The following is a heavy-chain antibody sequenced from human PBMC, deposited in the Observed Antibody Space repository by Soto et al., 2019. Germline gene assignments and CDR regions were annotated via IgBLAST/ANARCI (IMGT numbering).Heavy chain of an antibody. CDR3: AREGYYYGSGSYSPPRYYGMDV. Sequence: QSQLVQSGAEVKKAGASVKVSCKATGYTFTNYGISWVRQALGQGLEWMGWISAYNDNTNYAQKFQGRVTLTTDTSTRTAYMELRSLTSYDTAVYYCAREGYYYGSGSYSPPRYYGMDVWGQGTTVTVFS. D-gene: IGHD3-10*01. CDR1: GYTFTNYG. J-gene: IGHJ6*02. CDR2: ISAYNDNT. V-gene: IGHV1-18*01.